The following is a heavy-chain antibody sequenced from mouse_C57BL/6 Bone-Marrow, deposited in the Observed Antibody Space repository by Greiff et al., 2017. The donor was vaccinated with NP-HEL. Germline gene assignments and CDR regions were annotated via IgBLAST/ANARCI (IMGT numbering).Heavy chain of an antibody. CDR2: ISDGGSYT. J-gene: IGHJ1*03. Sequence: EVKLVESGGGLVKPGGSLKLSCAASGFTFSSYAMSWVRQTPEKRLEWVATISDGGSYTYYPDNVKGRFTISRDNAKNNLYLQMSHLKSEDTAMYYCARVYGSSHWYFDVWGTGTTVTVSS. CDR1: GFTFSSYA. CDR3: ARVYGSSHWYFDV. D-gene: IGHD1-1*01. V-gene: IGHV5-4*03.